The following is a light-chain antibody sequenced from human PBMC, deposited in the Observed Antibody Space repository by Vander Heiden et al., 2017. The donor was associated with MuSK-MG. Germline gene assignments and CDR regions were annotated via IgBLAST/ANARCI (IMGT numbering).Light chain of an antibody. CDR3: QQSVSTPLT. CDR1: QDISYY. CDR2: SAT. J-gene: IGKJ3*01. Sequence: DIQMTQSPSSLSASVGDRVTITCRASQDISYYLNWYQKKPGKAPKVVIYSATSLQSGVPSRFSGSGSGTDFTLTISSLQPEDFATYFCQQSVSTPLTFGHGTKVDSK. V-gene: IGKV1-39*01.